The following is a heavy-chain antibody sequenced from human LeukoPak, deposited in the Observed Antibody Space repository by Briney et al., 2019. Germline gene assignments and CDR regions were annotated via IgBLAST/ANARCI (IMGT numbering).Heavy chain of an antibody. J-gene: IGHJ4*02. CDR1: GFTLGAYW. Sequence: GSLRLSCAASGFTLGAYWMTWVRQPPGKGLEWIGEVHLDGRTNYNPSLKSRLIMSVDLPENHISLRLTSVTAAATPVYYCAREGGFYRPLDYSGQGTLVTVSS. V-gene: IGHV4-4*02. CDR2: VHLDGRT. CDR3: AREGGFYRPLDY. D-gene: IGHD3-3*01.